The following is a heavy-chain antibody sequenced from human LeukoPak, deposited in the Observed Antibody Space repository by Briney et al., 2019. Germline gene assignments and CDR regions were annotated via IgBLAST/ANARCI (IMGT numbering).Heavy chain of an antibody. CDR1: GGSISSGGYY. Sequence: PSETLSLTCTVSGGSISSGGYYWSWIRQHPGKGLEWIGYIYYSGSTYYNPSLKSRVTISVDTSKNQFSLKLSSVTAADTAVYYCARDGRYCSSTSCYYYYGMDVWGQGTTVTVSS. D-gene: IGHD2-2*01. J-gene: IGHJ6*02. CDR3: ARDGRYCSSTSCYYYYGMDV. V-gene: IGHV4-31*03. CDR2: IYYSGST.